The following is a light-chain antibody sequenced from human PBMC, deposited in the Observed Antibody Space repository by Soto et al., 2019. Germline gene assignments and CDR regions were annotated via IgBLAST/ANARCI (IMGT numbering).Light chain of an antibody. CDR2: ADS. V-gene: IGLV3-21*02. Sequence: SYELTQPPSVSVAPGQTAIVTCDGNNIGSNSVYWYQQKPGRAPVLVVYADSDRPSGVPERFSGSNSGNTATLTISRVEAGDEADYYCQVWDSSTDDLYVFGPGTKLTVL. CDR3: QVWDSSTDDLYV. CDR1: NIGSNS. J-gene: IGLJ1*01.